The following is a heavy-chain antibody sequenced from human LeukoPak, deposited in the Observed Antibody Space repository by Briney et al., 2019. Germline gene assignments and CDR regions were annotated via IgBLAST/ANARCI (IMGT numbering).Heavy chain of an antibody. CDR3: ARAPYSRGSYPPDLDY. D-gene: IGHD1-26*01. CDR2: ISAYNGNT. Sequence: GASVKVSCKASGYTFTSYGISWVRQAPGQGLGWMGWISAYNGNTNYAQKLQGRVTMTTDTSTSTAYMELRSLRSDDTAVYYCARAPYSRGSYPPDLDYWGQGTLVTVSS. V-gene: IGHV1-18*01. J-gene: IGHJ4*02. CDR1: GYTFTSYG.